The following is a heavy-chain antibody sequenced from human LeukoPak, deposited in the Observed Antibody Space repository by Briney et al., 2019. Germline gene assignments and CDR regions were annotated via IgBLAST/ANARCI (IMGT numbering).Heavy chain of an antibody. D-gene: IGHD4-17*01. J-gene: IGHJ4*02. CDR2: IYYSGST. Sequence: SGTLSLTCTVSGGSITSYYWSWIRQPPGKGLEWIGYIYYSGSTNYNPSLKSRVTISVDTSKNQFSLKLISVTAADTAVYYCARGPTTVTRAFDYWGQGTLVTVSS. CDR3: ARGPTTVTRAFDY. V-gene: IGHV4-59*12. CDR1: GGSITSYY.